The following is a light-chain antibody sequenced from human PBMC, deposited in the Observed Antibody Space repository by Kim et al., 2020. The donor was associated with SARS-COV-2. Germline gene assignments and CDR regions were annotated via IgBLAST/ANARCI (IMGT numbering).Light chain of an antibody. CDR1: GGSIDDNY. J-gene: IGLJ2*01. Sequence: NFMLTQPHSVSESPGKTVTISCTRSGGSIDDNYVQWYQQRPGGVPTTVIYEDDQRPSGVSDRFSGSIDNSSNSASLTISALKTEDEADYYCQSYNRSNVVFGGGTQLTVL. CDR3: QSYNRSNVV. CDR2: EDD. V-gene: IGLV6-57*04.